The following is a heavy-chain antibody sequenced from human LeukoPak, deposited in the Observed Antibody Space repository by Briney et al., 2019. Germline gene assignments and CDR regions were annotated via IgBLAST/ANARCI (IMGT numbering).Heavy chain of an antibody. D-gene: IGHD1-26*01. Sequence: AGGSLRLSCAASGFTFSSYNMNWVRQAPGKGLEWVSYISDGGSTIYYADSVKGRFTISRDNAKNSLYLQMNSLRAEDTALYYCARALHFDLWGRGTLVTVSS. CDR1: GFTFSSYN. J-gene: IGHJ2*01. CDR2: ISDGGSTI. CDR3: ARALHFDL. V-gene: IGHV3-48*04.